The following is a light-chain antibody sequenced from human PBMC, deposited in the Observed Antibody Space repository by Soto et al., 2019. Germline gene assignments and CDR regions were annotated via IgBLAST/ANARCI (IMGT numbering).Light chain of an antibody. CDR2: DVN. J-gene: IGLJ2*01. V-gene: IGLV2-14*03. Sequence: QSALTQPASVSGSPGQSITISCTGTSSDVGGYNYVSWYQAHPGKAPKLIIYDVNNRPSGVSNRFSGSKSANTASLTISGLQAEDEADYYCSSYTSGTTPVVFGGGTKVTVL. CDR1: SSDVGGYNY. CDR3: SSYTSGTTPVV.